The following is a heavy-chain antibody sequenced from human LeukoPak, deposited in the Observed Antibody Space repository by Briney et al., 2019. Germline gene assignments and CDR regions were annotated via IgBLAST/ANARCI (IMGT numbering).Heavy chain of an antibody. CDR2: ISSSGSYV. CDR3: ARDYDFWSGFANY. Sequence: PGRSLRLSCAASGFTFSSYAMNWVRQTPGKGLEWVSSISSSGSYVTYARSVSGRFTISRDNARASLFLQMNSLGVEDTAVYYCARDYDFWSGFANYWGQGILVTVSS. J-gene: IGHJ4*02. V-gene: IGHV3-21*01. D-gene: IGHD3-3*01. CDR1: GFTFSSYA.